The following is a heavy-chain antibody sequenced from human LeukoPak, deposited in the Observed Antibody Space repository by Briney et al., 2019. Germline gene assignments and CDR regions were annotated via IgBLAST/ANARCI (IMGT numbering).Heavy chain of an antibody. CDR1: GDSISSRSYY. V-gene: IGHV4-39*07. CDR3: ARKYCSSTSCYRRNYYYYYGMDV. CDR2: VNYAETS. J-gene: IGHJ6*02. D-gene: IGHD2-2*01. Sequence: SGTLSLTCAVSGDSISSRSYYWGWIRQTPGKGLEWIGSVNYAETSHYTPSLKSRVTISVDTSKNQFSLKLSSVTAADTAVYYCARKYCSSTSCYRRNYYYYYGMDVWGQGTTVTVSS.